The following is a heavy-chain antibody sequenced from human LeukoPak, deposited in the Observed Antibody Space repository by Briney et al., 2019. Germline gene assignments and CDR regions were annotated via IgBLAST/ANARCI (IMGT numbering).Heavy chain of an antibody. CDR1: GFTLTDYN. V-gene: IGHV3-30*02. D-gene: IGHD6-13*01. CDR2: IQYDGTVE. CDR3: AKDPRSSSSSYYYYYGMDV. Sequence: GGSLRLSCAASGFTLTDYNMHWVRQAPGRGLEYVAFIQYDGTVEYYADSVKGRFTISRDNSKNTLYLQMNSLRAEDTAVYYCAKDPRSSSSSYYYYYGMDVWGQGTTVTASS. J-gene: IGHJ6*02.